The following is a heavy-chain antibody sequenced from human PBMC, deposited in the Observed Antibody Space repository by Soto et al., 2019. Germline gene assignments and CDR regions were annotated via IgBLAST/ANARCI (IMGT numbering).Heavy chain of an antibody. Sequence: GGSLRLSCAASGFTFSSYGMHWVRQAPGKGLEWVAVIWYDGSNKYYADSVKGRFTISRDNAKNSLYLQMNSLRAEDTAVYYCARDTGHYYGSGSYFGYWGQGTLVTVSS. J-gene: IGHJ4*02. CDR1: GFTFSSYG. V-gene: IGHV3-33*01. CDR2: IWYDGSNK. CDR3: ARDTGHYYGSGSYFGY. D-gene: IGHD3-10*01.